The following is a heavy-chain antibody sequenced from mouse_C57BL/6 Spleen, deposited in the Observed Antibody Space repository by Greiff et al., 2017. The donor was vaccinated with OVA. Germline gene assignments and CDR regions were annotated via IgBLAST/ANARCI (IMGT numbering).Heavy chain of an antibody. CDR3: ARPPTTVVGDWYFDV. Sequence: VMLVESGAELVKPGASVKISCKASGYAFSSYWMNWVKQRPGKGLEWIGQIYPGDGDTNYNGKFKGKATLTADKSSSTAYMQLSSLTSEDSAVYFCARPPTTVVGDWYFDVWGTGTTVTVSS. D-gene: IGHD1-1*01. V-gene: IGHV1-80*01. CDR2: IYPGDGDT. J-gene: IGHJ1*03. CDR1: GYAFSSYW.